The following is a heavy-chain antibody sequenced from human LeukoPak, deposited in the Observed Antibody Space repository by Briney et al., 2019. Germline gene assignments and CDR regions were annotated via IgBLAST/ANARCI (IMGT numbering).Heavy chain of an antibody. V-gene: IGHV1-2*02. D-gene: IGHD6-13*01. CDR2: VTPSTGDT. CDR1: GYTFTEYY. J-gene: IGHJ5*01. CDR3: ARDIAPSGSWWFDS. Sequence: ASVKVSCKASGYTFTEYYIHWLRQAPGQGLEWMGWVTPSTGDTFHAQNFRGRVTMTRDTSISTAYMQLGGLKSDDTAVYYCARDIAPSGSWWFDSWGQGTLVSVSS.